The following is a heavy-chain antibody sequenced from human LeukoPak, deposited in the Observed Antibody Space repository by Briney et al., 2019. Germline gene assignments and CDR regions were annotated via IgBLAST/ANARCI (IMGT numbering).Heavy chain of an antibody. CDR1: GGSISSYY. CDR3: ARARGYGDYVHWFDP. Sequence: TSETLSLTCTVSGGSISSYYWSWIRQPAGKGLEWIGRIYTSGSTNYNPSLKSRVTMSVDTSKSQFSLKLSSVTAADTAVYYCARARGYGDYVHWFDPWGQGTLVTVSS. V-gene: IGHV4-4*07. CDR2: IYTSGST. D-gene: IGHD4-17*01. J-gene: IGHJ5*02.